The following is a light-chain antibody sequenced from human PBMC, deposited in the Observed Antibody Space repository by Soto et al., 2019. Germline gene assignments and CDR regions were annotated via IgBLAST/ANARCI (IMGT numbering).Light chain of an antibody. CDR2: EVT. V-gene: IGLV2-14*01. J-gene: IGLJ2*01. CDR1: SSDVGGFNY. Sequence: QAVLTQPASVSGSPGQSITISCTGTSSDVGGFNYVSWYQHHPGKAPKLIIYEVTNRPSGVSNRFSGSKSGNTASLTISGLQAEDEADYYCSSYTSSSTPVVFGGGTKLTVL. CDR3: SSYTSSSTPVV.